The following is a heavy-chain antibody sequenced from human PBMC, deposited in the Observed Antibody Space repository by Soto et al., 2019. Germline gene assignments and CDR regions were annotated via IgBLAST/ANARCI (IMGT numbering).Heavy chain of an antibody. CDR1: GFTFSSYG. Sequence: GVSLRLSCAASGFTFSSYGMHWVRQAPGKGLEWVAVIWYDGSNKYYADSVKGRFTISRDNSKNTLYLQMNSLRAEDTAVYYCARQSPMITFGGVSYFDYWGQGTLVTVSS. CDR3: ARQSPMITFGGVSYFDY. D-gene: IGHD3-16*01. CDR2: IWYDGSNK. V-gene: IGHV3-33*01. J-gene: IGHJ4*02.